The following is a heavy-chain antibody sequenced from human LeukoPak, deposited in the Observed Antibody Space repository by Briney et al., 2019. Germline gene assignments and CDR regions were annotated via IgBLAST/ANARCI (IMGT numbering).Heavy chain of an antibody. D-gene: IGHD3-22*01. CDR3: ARPYYYDSRIDP. J-gene: IGHJ5*02. CDR1: GGSISSGDYY. Sequence: SETLSLTCTVSGGSISSGDYYWSWIRQPPGKGLEWIGYFYYSGSTYYNPSLKSRVTISVDTTKNQFSLKLSSVTAADTAVYYCARPYYYDSRIDPWGQGTLVTVSS. V-gene: IGHV4-30-4*01. CDR2: FYYSGST.